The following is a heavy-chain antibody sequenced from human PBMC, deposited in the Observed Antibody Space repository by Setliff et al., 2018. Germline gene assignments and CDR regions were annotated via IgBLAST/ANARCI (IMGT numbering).Heavy chain of an antibody. J-gene: IGHJ4*02. V-gene: IGHV4-30-4*01. Sequence: PSETLSLTCTVSDGSIRSGDYWGWIRQHPGKGLEWIGYIHHTGTTFYNPSLRSRVTISVDTSKNQFSLQVTSLAATDTALYFCARHEFVGGYYGSVTYRHFDYWGQGILVTVSS. CDR3: ARHEFVGGYYGSVTYRHFDY. CDR1: DGSIRSGDY. CDR2: IHHTGTT. D-gene: IGHD3-10*01.